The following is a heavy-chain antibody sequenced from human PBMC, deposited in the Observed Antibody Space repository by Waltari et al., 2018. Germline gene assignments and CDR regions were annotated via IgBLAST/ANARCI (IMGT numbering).Heavy chain of an antibody. Sequence: QVQLQESGPGLVKPSETLSLTCTVSGASISSSYWNWIRQPAGKGLEWIGRFYASGSADYTPALESRVTRSVDPSKNQFSLKLSSVTAADTAVYYCARHPNRYFDLWGRGTLVTVSS. CDR2: FYASGSA. CDR1: GASISSSY. CDR3: ARHPNRYFDL. J-gene: IGHJ2*01. V-gene: IGHV4-4*07.